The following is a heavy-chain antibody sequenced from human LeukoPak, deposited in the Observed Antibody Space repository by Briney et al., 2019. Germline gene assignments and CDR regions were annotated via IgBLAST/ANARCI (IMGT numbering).Heavy chain of an antibody. V-gene: IGHV3-7*01. Sequence: PGGSLRLSXAASGFTFSSYWMSWVRQAPGKGLEWVANIKQDGSEKYYVDSVKGRFTISRGNAKNSLYLQMNSLRAEDTAVYYCARRTGYYDYYYYYYYMDVWGKGTTVTVSS. CDR1: GFTFSSYW. CDR2: IKQDGSEK. D-gene: IGHD3/OR15-3a*01. CDR3: ARRTGYYDYYYYYYYMDV. J-gene: IGHJ6*03.